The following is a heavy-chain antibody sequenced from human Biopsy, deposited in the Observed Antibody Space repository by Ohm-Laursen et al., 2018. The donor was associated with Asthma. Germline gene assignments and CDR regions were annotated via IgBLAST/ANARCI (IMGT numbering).Heavy chain of an antibody. Sequence: SQTLSLTCTVSGGSINIGDYYWSWIRQHPVKGLEWIGYIYYSGSTYYDPSLKSRVSISLDTSKNQFSLSLTSVTAADTAVYYCATTTYVDDGFDPWGQGTLVTVSS. D-gene: IGHD4-17*01. CDR2: IYYSGST. V-gene: IGHV4-31*03. J-gene: IGHJ5*02. CDR3: ATTTYVDDGFDP. CDR1: GGSINIGDYY.